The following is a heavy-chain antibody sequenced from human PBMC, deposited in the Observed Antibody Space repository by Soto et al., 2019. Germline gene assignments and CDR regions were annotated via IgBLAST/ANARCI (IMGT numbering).Heavy chain of an antibody. V-gene: IGHV1-24*01. D-gene: IGHD5-18*01. Sequence: ASVKVSCKVSGYTLTELSMHCVRQAPGKGLEWMGGFDPEDGETIYAQKFQGRVTMTEDTSTDTAYMELSSLRSEDTAVYYCATGGTARPLGYYYGMDVWGQGTTVNVSS. J-gene: IGHJ6*02. CDR2: FDPEDGET. CDR3: ATGGTARPLGYYYGMDV. CDR1: GYTLTELS.